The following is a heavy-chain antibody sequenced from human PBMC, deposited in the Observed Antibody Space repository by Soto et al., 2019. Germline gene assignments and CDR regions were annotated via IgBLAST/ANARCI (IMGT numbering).Heavy chain of an antibody. Sequence: PGGSLRLSCTASGFTFGDYAMSWFRQAPGKGLEWVGFIRSKAYGGTTEYAASVKGRFTISRDDSKSIAYLQMNSLKTEGTAVYYCTRPRSSITMVRGVRPPFMDVWGQGTTVTVSS. V-gene: IGHV3-49*03. J-gene: IGHJ6*02. CDR1: GFTFGDYA. D-gene: IGHD3-10*01. CDR2: IRSKAYGGTT. CDR3: TRPRSSITMVRGVRPPFMDV.